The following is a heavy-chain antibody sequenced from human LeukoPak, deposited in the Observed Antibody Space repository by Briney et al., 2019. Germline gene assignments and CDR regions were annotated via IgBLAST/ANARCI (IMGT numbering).Heavy chain of an antibody. CDR2: IYYSGST. CDR1: GGSISSSSYY. D-gene: IGHD5-24*01. J-gene: IGHJ4*02. CDR3: ARVGSERWLQFYYFDY. V-gene: IGHV4-39*07. Sequence: SETLSLTCTVSGGSISSSSYYWGWIRQPPGKGLEWIGSIYYSGSTYYNPSLKSRVTISVDTSKNQFSLKLSSMTAADTAVYYCARVGSERWLQFYYFDYWGQGTLVTVSS.